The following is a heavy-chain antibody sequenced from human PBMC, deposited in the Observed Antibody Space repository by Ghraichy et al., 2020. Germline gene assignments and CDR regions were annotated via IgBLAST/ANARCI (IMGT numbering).Heavy chain of an antibody. CDR1: GFTLTDYS. Sequence: GGSLRLSCAASGFTLTDYSMHWVRQAPGKGLQWVAVLSYDGSNQHYADSVKGRFTISRDNSKNTLYLQMNSLRAEETAVYYCAKDQGGDVVPAAVYYYYGMDVWGQGTAVTVSS. J-gene: IGHJ6*02. CDR3: AKDQGGDVVPAAVYYYYGMDV. D-gene: IGHD2-2*01. V-gene: IGHV3-30-3*01. CDR2: LSYDGSNQ.